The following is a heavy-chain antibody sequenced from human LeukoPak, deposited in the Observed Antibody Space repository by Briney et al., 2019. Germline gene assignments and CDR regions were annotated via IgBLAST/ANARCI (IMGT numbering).Heavy chain of an antibody. CDR1: SGSISTSNYY. V-gene: IGHV4-39*07. CDR2: IFYSGST. D-gene: IGHD3-3*01. J-gene: IGHJ4*02. CDR3: ARGLNDSWTGENY. Sequence: SETLSLTCTVSSGSISTSNYYWGWVRQPPGKALEWIGNIFYSGSTYYSPSLKSRVTISLDTSRNQFSLKVRYVTAADTAVYYCARGLNDSWTGENYWGQGTLVTVSS.